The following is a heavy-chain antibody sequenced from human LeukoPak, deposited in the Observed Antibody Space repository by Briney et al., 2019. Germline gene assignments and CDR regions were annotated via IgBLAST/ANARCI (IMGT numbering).Heavy chain of an antibody. CDR2: INHSGST. D-gene: IGHD3-22*01. V-gene: IGHV4-39*07. CDR1: GGSISRSRDY. J-gene: IGHJ4*02. Sequence: SETLSLTCTVSGGSISRSRDYWSWIRQPPGKGLEWIGEINHSGSTNYNPSLKSRVTISVDTSKNQFSLKLSSVTAAGTAVYYCARLTYYDSSGYTFDYWGQGTLVTVSS. CDR3: ARLTYYDSSGYTFDY.